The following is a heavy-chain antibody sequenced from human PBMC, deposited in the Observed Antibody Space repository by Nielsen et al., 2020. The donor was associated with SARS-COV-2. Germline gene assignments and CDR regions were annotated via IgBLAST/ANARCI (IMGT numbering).Heavy chain of an antibody. V-gene: IGHV4-4*02. J-gene: IGHJ3*02. D-gene: IGHD6-19*01. CDR2: IYHSGST. CDR3: ARPLAVAGTETQKDAFDI. CDR1: GGSISSSNW. Sequence: SETLSLTCAVSGGSISSSNWWSWVRQPPGKGLEWIGEIYHSGSTYYNPSLKSRVTISVDTSKNQFSLKLSSVTAADTAVYYCARPLAVAGTETQKDAFDIWGQGTMVTVSS.